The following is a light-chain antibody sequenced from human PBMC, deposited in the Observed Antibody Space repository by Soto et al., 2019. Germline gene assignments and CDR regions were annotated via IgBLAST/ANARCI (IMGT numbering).Light chain of an antibody. CDR3: QQYGSSPRT. V-gene: IGKV3-20*01. CDR1: QSLSSSQ. CDR2: DAS. Sequence: EIVLTQFPGTLSLSPGERATLSYRASQSLSSSQLAWYQQKPGQAPRLLIHDASSRATGISDRFTGSGSGTDFTLTITTLEPEDFAVYYCQQYGSSPRTFGLGTKVDIK. J-gene: IGKJ1*01.